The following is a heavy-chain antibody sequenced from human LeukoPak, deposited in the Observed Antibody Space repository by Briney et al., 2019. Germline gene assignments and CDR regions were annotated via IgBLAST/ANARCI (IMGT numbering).Heavy chain of an antibody. Sequence: ASVKVSCKASGGTFSSYAISWVRQAPGQGLEWMGRIIPILGIANYAQKFQGRVTITADKSTSTAYMELSSLRSEDTAVYYCARGSWTGDGYTTAYWGQGTLVTVSS. CDR3: ARGSWTGDGYTTAY. CDR2: IIPILGIA. CDR1: GGTFSSYA. D-gene: IGHD5-24*01. J-gene: IGHJ4*02. V-gene: IGHV1-69*04.